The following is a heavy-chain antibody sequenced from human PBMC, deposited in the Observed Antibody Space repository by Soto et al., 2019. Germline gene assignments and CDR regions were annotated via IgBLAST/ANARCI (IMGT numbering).Heavy chain of an antibody. CDR1: GFTFSSYA. CDR3: AKQGVAATPRWFDP. J-gene: IGHJ5*02. D-gene: IGHD2-15*01. V-gene: IGHV3-23*01. CDR2: ISGSGGST. Sequence: EVQLLESGGGLVQPGGSLRLSCAASGFTFSSYAMSWVRQAPGKGREWVSAISGSGGSTNYADSVKGRFTISRDNSTNPLYLQMNSLRAEDTAVYYCAKQGVAATPRWFDPWGQGTLVTVSS.